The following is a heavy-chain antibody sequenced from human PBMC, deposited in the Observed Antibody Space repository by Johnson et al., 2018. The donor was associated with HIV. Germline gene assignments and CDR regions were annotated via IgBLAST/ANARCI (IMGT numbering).Heavy chain of an antibody. Sequence: VQLVESGGGVVQPGGSLRLSCAAYGFTLSDYWMHWVRQGTGKGLAWVARVNSDGYSTSYAGSVKGRFTISRDNAKNTLYLQLNSLRAEDTALYYCARDKSGSYRGAFDVWGQGTMVTVSS. CDR2: VNSDGYST. D-gene: IGHD1-26*01. V-gene: IGHV3-74*01. CDR1: GFTLSDYW. J-gene: IGHJ3*01. CDR3: ARDKSGSYRGAFDV.